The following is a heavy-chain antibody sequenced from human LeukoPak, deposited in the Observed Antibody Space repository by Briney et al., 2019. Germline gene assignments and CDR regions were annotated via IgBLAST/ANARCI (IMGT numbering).Heavy chain of an antibody. CDR3: ATWAFYHGLDV. V-gene: IGHV3-43*02. Sequence: PGGSLRLSCTASGFNFDKYAMHWVRQRPGKGLEWVAVISADGTTDHADSVKGRFTVSRDNSKESLFLQMSSLGDEDTALYYCATWAFYHGLDVWGQGTTVTVSS. D-gene: IGHD1-26*01. J-gene: IGHJ6*02. CDR2: ISADGTT. CDR1: GFNFDKYA.